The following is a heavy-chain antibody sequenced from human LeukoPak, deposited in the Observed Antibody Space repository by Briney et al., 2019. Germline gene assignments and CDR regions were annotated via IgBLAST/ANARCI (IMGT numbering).Heavy chain of an antibody. CDR3: AKGPGIVRMY. V-gene: IGHV3-30*02. J-gene: IGHJ4*02. Sequence: GGSLRLSCAASGFTFSPDDMHWVRQAPGKGLEWVASIRYDGDNKYYADSVKGRFTISRDNSKNTLYLQMNGLRAEDTAVYYCAKGPGIVRMYWGQGTLVTVSS. CDR1: GFTFSPDD. D-gene: IGHD1-26*01. CDR2: IRYDGDNK.